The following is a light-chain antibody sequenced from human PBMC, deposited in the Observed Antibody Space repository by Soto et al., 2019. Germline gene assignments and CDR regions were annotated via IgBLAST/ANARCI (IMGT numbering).Light chain of an antibody. Sequence: QSALTQPASVSGSPGQSIAISCTGTSSDVGAYNSVSWYQQYPGKAPKLMIHDVSNRPSGVSDRFSGSKSGNTASLTISGLQAEDEADYYCSSSTSSSSYVFGSGTKVTVL. CDR1: SSDVGAYNS. J-gene: IGLJ1*01. CDR3: SSSTSSSSYV. CDR2: DVS. V-gene: IGLV2-14*01.